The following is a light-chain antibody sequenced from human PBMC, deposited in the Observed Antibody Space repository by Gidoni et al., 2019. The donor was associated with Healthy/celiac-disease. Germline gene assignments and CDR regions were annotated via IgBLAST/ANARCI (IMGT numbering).Light chain of an antibody. CDR2: DAS. CDR1: QSVSSY. J-gene: IGKJ3*01. CDR3: QQRSNWPAFT. Sequence: EILLTQSPATLALSPGERAPLSFRASQSVSSYLAWYQQKPGQAPRLLIYDASNRATGIPARFSGSGSGTDFTLTISSLEPEDFAVYYCQQRSNWPAFTFGPGTKVDIK. V-gene: IGKV3-11*01.